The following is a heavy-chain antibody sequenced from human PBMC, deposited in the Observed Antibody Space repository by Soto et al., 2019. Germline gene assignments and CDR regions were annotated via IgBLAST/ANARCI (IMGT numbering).Heavy chain of an antibody. Sequence: PGESLKISCKASGYSFTSYWIGWVRQMPGKGLEWMGIIFPEDSDTRYSPSFQGQVTISADKSISTAYLQWSSLKASDTAMYYCARHGKLFDNSNVFDNWGQGTLVTVSS. J-gene: IGHJ4*02. V-gene: IGHV5-51*01. CDR1: GYSFTSYW. CDR3: ARHGKLFDNSNVFDN. D-gene: IGHD4-4*01. CDR2: IFPEDSDT.